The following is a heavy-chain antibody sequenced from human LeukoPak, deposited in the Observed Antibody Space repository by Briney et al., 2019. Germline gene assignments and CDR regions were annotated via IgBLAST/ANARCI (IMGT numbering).Heavy chain of an antibody. Sequence: SETLPLTCTVSGGSISSYYWSWIRQPPGKGLEWIGYIYYSGSTNYNPSLKSRVTISVDTSKNQFSLKLSSVTAADTAVYYCAREQSSGLGYNWFDPWGQGTLVTVSS. V-gene: IGHV4-59*01. J-gene: IGHJ5*02. CDR3: AREQSSGLGYNWFDP. D-gene: IGHD6-19*01. CDR2: IYYSGST. CDR1: GGSISSYY.